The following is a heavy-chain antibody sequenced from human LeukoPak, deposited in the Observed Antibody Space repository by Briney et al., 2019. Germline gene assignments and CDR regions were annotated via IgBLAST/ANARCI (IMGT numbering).Heavy chain of an antibody. CDR3: AKDRAVVTSTYSNWFDP. CDR2: INPHSGGT. J-gene: IGHJ5*02. V-gene: IGHV1-2*02. D-gene: IGHD2-21*02. Sequence: ASVKVSCKASGYTFTGYYIHWVRQAPGQGLEWMGWINPHSGGTNSAQKFQGRVTMSRDTSISAAYMELSRLSSDDTAVYYCAKDRAVVTSTYSNWFDPWGQGTLVTVSS. CDR1: GYTFTGYY.